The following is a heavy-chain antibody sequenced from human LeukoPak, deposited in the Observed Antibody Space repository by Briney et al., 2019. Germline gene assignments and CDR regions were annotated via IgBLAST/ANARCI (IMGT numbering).Heavy chain of an antibody. CDR2: IYSGGST. V-gene: IGHV3-66*01. CDR3: ARDSMVRGVSAAY. Sequence: GGSLRLSCAASGFTFSTYRMNWIRQAPGKGLEWVSVIYSGGSTYYADSVKGRFTISRDNSKNTLYLQMNSLRAEDTAVYYCARDSMVRGVSAAYWGQGTLVTVSS. D-gene: IGHD3-10*01. CDR1: GFTFSTYR. J-gene: IGHJ4*02.